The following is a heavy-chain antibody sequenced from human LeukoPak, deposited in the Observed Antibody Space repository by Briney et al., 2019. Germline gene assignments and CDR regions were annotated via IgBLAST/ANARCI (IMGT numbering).Heavy chain of an antibody. CDR1: GFTFSDYY. CDR2: ISGSGGST. D-gene: IGHD3-16*01. J-gene: IGHJ4*02. V-gene: IGHV3-23*01. Sequence: GGSLRLSCVVSGFTFSDYYMSWVRQAPGKGLEWVSAISGSGGSTYYADSVKGRFTISRDNSKNTLYLQMNSLRAEDTAVYYCAKFERYDATDYWGQGTLVTVSS. CDR3: AKFERYDATDY.